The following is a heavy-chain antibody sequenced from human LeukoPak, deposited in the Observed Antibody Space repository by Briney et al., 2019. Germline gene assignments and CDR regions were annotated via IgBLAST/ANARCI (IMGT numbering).Heavy chain of an antibody. D-gene: IGHD6-13*01. Sequence: PGGSLRLSCAAPGVTFSGYWMHWVRQAPGKGPVWVSRINSDGSITIYADSVKGRFIISRDNAKNTLYLQMNSLRAEDTAVYYCARGPYTSSRYDDWGQGTLVTVSS. J-gene: IGHJ4*02. CDR3: ARGPYTSSRYDD. V-gene: IGHV3-74*01. CDR1: GVTFSGYW. CDR2: INSDGSIT.